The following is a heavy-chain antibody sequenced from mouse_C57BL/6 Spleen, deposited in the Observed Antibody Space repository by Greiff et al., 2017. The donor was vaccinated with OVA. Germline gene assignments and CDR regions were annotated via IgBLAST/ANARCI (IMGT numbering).Heavy chain of an antibody. CDR1: GFSLSTSNMG. CDR2: IWWNADK. CDR3: AQIFDYYCISSHWYFDV. J-gene: IGHJ1*03. Sequence: QVTLKESGPGILQPSQTLSLTCSFSGFSLSTSNMGIGWIRPPSGKGLEWLAPIWWNADKYYNPSLKSRLTISKDTSNNQVFLKITRVYTADTATYYCAQIFDYYCISSHWYFDVWGTGTTVTVSS. V-gene: IGHV8-5*01. D-gene: IGHD1-1*01.